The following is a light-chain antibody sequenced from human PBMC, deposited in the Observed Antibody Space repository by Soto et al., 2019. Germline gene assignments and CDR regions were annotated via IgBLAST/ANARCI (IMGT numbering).Light chain of an antibody. J-gene: IGKJ1*01. CDR1: QSISSY. V-gene: IGKV1-39*01. CDR2: AAS. CDR3: QQSYSTPWT. Sequence: DIQMTQSPSSLSASVGDRVTITCRASQSISSYLNWYQQKPGKAPKLLIYAASSLQSGVPSRFSGSGSGTDFTLNISSLQPEDFATYYCQQSYSTPWTVGQGTKVEIK.